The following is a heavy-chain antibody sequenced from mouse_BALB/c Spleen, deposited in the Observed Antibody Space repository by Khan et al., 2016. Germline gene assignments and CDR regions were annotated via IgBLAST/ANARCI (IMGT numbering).Heavy chain of an antibody. CDR2: IRLKSNTYAT. Sequence: EVQLQESGGGLVQPGGSMKLSCVASGFTFSYYWMNWVRQSPEKGLEWVAEIRLKSNTYATHYAESVKGRFTISRDDSKSSVYLQMNNLRPEDTGTYYCTREGNWGQGTTLTVSS. CDR1: GFTFSYYW. J-gene: IGHJ2*01. V-gene: IGHV6-6*02. CDR3: TREGN.